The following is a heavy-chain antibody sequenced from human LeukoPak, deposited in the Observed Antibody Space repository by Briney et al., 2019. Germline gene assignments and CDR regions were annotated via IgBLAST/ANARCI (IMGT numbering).Heavy chain of an antibody. CDR3: ARYSGYEYYFDY. J-gene: IGHJ4*02. CDR1: GGTFSSYA. CDR2: IIPIFGTA. V-gene: IGHV1-69*13. Sequence: SVKVSCKASGGTFSSYAISWVRQAPGQGLEWMGGIIPIFGTANYAQKFQGRVTITADESTSTAYMELRSLRSDDTAVYYCARYSGYEYYFDYWGQGTLVTVSS. D-gene: IGHD5-12*01.